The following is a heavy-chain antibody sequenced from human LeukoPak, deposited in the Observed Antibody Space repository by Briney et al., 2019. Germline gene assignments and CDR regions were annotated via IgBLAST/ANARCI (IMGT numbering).Heavy chain of an antibody. CDR3: ALYSLPSPLTGPNDAFDI. Sequence: SETLSLTCTVSSGSISSSSYYWGWIRQPPGKGLEWIGNIYYGGSTYYNPSLKSRVTISVDTSKNQFSLKLSSVTAADTAVYYCALYSLPSPLTGPNDAFDIWGQGTMVTVSS. V-gene: IGHV4-39*01. CDR2: IYYGGST. CDR1: SGSISSSSYY. D-gene: IGHD1-14*01. J-gene: IGHJ3*02.